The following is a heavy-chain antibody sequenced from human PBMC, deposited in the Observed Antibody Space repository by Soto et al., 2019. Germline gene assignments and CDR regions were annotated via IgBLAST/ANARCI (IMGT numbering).Heavy chain of an antibody. J-gene: IGHJ4*02. Sequence: EVQLVESGGGLVQPGGSLRLSCAASGFTFSSNWMHWVSQAPGRGLVWVSRINSDGSSTSYADSVKGRFTISRDNARNTLFLQMNSLRGEDTAVYYCARTLVDYYDSSGYPRFDYWGQGTLVTVSS. CDR1: GFTFSSNW. V-gene: IGHV3-74*01. D-gene: IGHD3-22*01. CDR2: INSDGSST. CDR3: ARTLVDYYDSSGYPRFDY.